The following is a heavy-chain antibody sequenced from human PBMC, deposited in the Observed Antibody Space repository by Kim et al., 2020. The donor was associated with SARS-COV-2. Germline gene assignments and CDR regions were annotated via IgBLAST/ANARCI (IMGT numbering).Heavy chain of an antibody. CDR3: ARGTSVSLYYYYYGMDV. CDR2: INHSGST. V-gene: IGHV4-34*01. J-gene: IGHJ6*02. Sequence: SETLSLTCAVYGGSFSGYYWSWIRQPPGKGLEWIGEINHSGSTNYNPSLKSRVTISVDTSKNQFSLKLSSVTAADTAVYYCARGTSVSLYYYYYGMDVWGQGTMVTVSS. CDR1: GGSFSGYY.